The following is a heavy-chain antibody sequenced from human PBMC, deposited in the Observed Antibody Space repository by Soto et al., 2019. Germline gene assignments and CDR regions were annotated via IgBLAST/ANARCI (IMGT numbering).Heavy chain of an antibody. D-gene: IGHD4-17*01. CDR1: GGSISSGDYY. CDR2: IYYSGST. CDR3: ARVTEDYGGNSEYFQH. Sequence: QVQLQESGPGLVKPSQTLSLTCTVSGGSISSGDYYWSWIRQPPGMGLEWIGYIYYSGSTYYNPSLKSRVTISVDTSKNQFSLKLSSVTAADTAVYYCARVTEDYGGNSEYFQHWGQGTLVTVSS. J-gene: IGHJ1*01. V-gene: IGHV4-30-4*01.